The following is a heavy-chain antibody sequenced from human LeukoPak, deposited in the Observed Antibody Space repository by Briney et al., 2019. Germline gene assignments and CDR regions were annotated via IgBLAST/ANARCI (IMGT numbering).Heavy chain of an antibody. CDR3: ARDLYMDDILTGYSRD. V-gene: IGHV1-18*01. CDR1: GYTFTSYG. D-gene: IGHD3-9*01. J-gene: IGHJ4*02. CDR2: ISAYNGNT. Sequence: ASVKVSCKASGYTFTSYGISWVRQAPGQGLEWMGWISAYNGNTNYAQKLQGRVTMTTDTSTSTAYMELRSLRSDDTAAYYCARDLYMDDILTGYSRDWGQGTLVTVSS.